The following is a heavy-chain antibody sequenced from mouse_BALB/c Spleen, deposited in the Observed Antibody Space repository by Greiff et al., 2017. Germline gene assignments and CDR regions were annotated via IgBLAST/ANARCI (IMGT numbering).Heavy chain of an antibody. CDR2: IDPENGDT. V-gene: IGHV14-4*02. D-gene: IGHD2-1*01. Sequence: VQLKESGAELVRSGASVKLSCTASGFNIKDYYMHWVQQRPEQGLEWIGWIDPENGDTEYAPKFQGKATMTADTSSNTAYLHLSSLTSEATAVYYCNYGNYGYSMDYWGQGTSVTVSS. CDR3: NYGNYGYSMDY. J-gene: IGHJ4*01. CDR1: GFNIKDYY.